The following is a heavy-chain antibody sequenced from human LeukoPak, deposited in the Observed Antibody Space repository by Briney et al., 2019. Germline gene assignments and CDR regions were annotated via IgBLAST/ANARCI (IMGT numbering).Heavy chain of an antibody. Sequence: GGSPRLSCAASGFTFSSYGMHWVRQAPGKGLEWVAVIWYDGSNKYYADSVKGRFTISRDNSKNTLYLQMNSLRAEDTAVYYCARERGYCAIDYWGQGTLVTVSS. CDR2: IWYDGSNK. D-gene: IGHD3-22*01. CDR1: GFTFSSYG. CDR3: ARERGYCAIDY. V-gene: IGHV3-33*01. J-gene: IGHJ4*02.